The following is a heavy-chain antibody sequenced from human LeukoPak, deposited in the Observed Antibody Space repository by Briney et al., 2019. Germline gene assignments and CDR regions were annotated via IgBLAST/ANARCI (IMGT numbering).Heavy chain of an antibody. J-gene: IGHJ6*02. CDR1: AGSISSYY. CDR3: AREGDPGGHYYYCGMDV. CDR2: IYYSGST. V-gene: IGHV4-59*12. D-gene: IGHD2-21*02. Sequence: SETLSLTCTVSAGSISSYYWSWIRQPPGKGLEWIAYIYYSGSTNYSPSLKSRVTVSLDTSKNQFSLKLSSVTAADTAVYYCAREGDPGGHYYYCGMDVWGQGTTVTVSS.